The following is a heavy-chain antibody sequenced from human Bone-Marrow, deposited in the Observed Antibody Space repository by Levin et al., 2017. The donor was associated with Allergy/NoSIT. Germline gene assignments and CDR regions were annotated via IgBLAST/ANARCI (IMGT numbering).Heavy chain of an antibody. D-gene: IGHD3-3*01. Sequence: AASVKVSCKASGYTFSNFYIHWVRQAPGQGLEWMGILNPSGGSTIYAEKFQGRAAMTRDTFTNTVFLEMTSLTSEDTAVYYCARDHGVGGGFWSGYYDFDYWGQGTLVTVTS. CDR2: LNPSGGST. CDR3: ARDHGVGGGFWSGYYDFDY. CDR1: GYTFSNFY. V-gene: IGHV1-46*01. J-gene: IGHJ4*02.